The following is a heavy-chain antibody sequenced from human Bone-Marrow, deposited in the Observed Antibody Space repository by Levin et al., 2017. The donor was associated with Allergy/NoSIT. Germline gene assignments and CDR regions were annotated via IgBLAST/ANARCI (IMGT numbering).Heavy chain of an antibody. D-gene: IGHD6-25*01. CDR1: GFTFSDSW. Sequence: GGSLRLSCAASGFTFSDSWMSWVRQAPGKGLEWVANITPVGSDGYYAESVKGRVTISKDNSKNSLHLHLNNVRAEDTAVYYCARVRGGGFDYWGQGTLVTVSS. CDR3: ARVRGGGFDY. V-gene: IGHV3-7*01. CDR2: ITPVGSDG. J-gene: IGHJ4*02.